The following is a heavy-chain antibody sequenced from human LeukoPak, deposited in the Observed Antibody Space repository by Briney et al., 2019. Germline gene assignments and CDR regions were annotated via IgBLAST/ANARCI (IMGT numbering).Heavy chain of an antibody. D-gene: IGHD5-24*01. V-gene: IGHV4-61*02. CDR1: GGSISSGSYY. CDR2: IYTSGST. Sequence: PSQTLSLTYTVSGGSISSGSYYWSWIRQPAGKGLEWIGRIYTSGSTNYNPSLKSRVTISVDTSKNQFSLKLSSVTAADTAVYYCASEDGYNWVRAFDIWGQGTMVTVSS. J-gene: IGHJ3*02. CDR3: ASEDGYNWVRAFDI.